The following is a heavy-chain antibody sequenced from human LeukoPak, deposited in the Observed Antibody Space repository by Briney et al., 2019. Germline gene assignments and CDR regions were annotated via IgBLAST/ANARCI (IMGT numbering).Heavy chain of an antibody. D-gene: IGHD3-10*01. CDR2: HYWNNDK. V-gene: IGHV2-5*01. J-gene: IGHJ4*02. Sequence: SGPTLVKPTQTLTLTCTFSGFSLSTTGVGVAWIRQPPGKALEWLAVHYWNNDKSYSPSLKNRLTITKDTSKNQVVLILTNMDPVDTATYYCAHKGRGSGSYTMWGQGTLVTVSS. CDR3: AHKGRGSGSYTM. CDR1: GFSLSTTGVG.